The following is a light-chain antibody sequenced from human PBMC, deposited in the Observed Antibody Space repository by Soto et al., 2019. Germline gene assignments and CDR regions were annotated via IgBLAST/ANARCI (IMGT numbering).Light chain of an antibody. V-gene: IGKV1-6*01. Sequence: AIQVTHSPSSLSASVGDIVTITCRASQGIRNDLGWYQQKPGKAPKLLIYAASSLQSGVPSRFSGSGSGTDFTLTISSLQPEDFATYYCLQDYNYPITFGHGTRLEIK. CDR3: LQDYNYPIT. CDR2: AAS. CDR1: QGIRND. J-gene: IGKJ5*01.